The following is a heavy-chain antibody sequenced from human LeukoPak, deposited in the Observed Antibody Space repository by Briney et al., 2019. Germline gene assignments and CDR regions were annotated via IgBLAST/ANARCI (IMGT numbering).Heavy chain of an antibody. J-gene: IGHJ4*02. CDR1: RFTFSSYS. CDR2: ISGSGGST. CDR3: AKAPRIVGATRADY. Sequence: GGSLRLSCAASRFTFSSYSMNWVRQAPGKGLEWVSAISGSGGSTYYADSVKGRFTISRDNSKNTLYLQMNSLRAEDTAVYYCAKAPRIVGATRADYWGQGTLVTVSS. V-gene: IGHV3-23*01. D-gene: IGHD1-26*01.